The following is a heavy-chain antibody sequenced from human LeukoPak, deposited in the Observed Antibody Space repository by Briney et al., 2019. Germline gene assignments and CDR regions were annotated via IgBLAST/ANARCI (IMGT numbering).Heavy chain of an antibody. Sequence: GGSLRLSCAASGFTFSSYAMSWDRQAPGKGLEWVSAISGSGGSTYYADSVKGRFTISRDNSKNTLYLQMNSLRAEDTAVYYCAKGLPADIVVVPAAFYFDYWGQGTLVTVSS. V-gene: IGHV3-23*01. D-gene: IGHD2-2*01. CDR1: GFTFSSYA. J-gene: IGHJ4*02. CDR3: AKGLPADIVVVPAAFYFDY. CDR2: ISGSGGST.